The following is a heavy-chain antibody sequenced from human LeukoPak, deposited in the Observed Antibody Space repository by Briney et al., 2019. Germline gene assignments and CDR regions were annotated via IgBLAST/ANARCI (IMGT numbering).Heavy chain of an antibody. Sequence: GGSLRLSCAASGFTVSSNYMSWVRQAPGKGLEWVSSISGSGDNRNYADSVKGRFTISRDNSKSTLYLEMNSLRAEDTAIYYCAKNPLVSGTIYFDSWGQGTLLTVSS. V-gene: IGHV3-23*01. CDR3: AKNPLVSGTIYFDS. CDR2: ISGSGDNR. J-gene: IGHJ4*02. D-gene: IGHD6-19*01. CDR1: GFTVSSNY.